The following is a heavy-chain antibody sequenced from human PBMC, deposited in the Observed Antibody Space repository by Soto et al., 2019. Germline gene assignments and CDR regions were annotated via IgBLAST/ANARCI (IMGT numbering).Heavy chain of an antibody. Sequence: QVQLVQSGPEVKKPGSSVKVSCKASGGTFRTYAVSWVRRAPGHGLEWLGGIIPAHDTPNYAPRFEGRVTITAEEFTNTAYMELNSLTSDDTAVYYCSRDRRAYYMRDENCFYRMDVLGQGPTVTFSS. CDR3: SRDRRAYYMRDENCFYRMDV. D-gene: IGHD2-8*01. J-gene: IGHJ6*02. CDR2: IIPAHDTP. CDR1: GGTFRTYA. V-gene: IGHV1-69*01.